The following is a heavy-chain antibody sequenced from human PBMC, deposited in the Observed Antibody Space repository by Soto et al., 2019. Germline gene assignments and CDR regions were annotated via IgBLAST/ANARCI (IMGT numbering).Heavy chain of an antibody. J-gene: IGHJ6*02. CDR1: GYTFTSYA. CDR2: INAGNGNT. D-gene: IGHD3-3*01. V-gene: IGHV1-3*01. Sequence: ASVKVSCKASGYTFTSYAMHLVRQAPGQRLEWMGWINAGNGNTKYSQKFQGRVTITRDTSASTAYMELSSLRSEDTAVYYCARASMNSWSFYGMDVWGQGTTVTLSS. CDR3: ARASMNSWSFYGMDV.